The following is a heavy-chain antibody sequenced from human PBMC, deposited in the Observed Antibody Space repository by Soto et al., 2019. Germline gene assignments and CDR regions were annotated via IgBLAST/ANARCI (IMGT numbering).Heavy chain of an antibody. V-gene: IGHV1-2*02. CDR3: ASVGRSGWYTPFDY. CDR1: GDTFSSSA. J-gene: IGHJ4*02. D-gene: IGHD6-19*01. CDR2: INPNSGGT. Sequence: ASVQVSCKASGDTFSSSAITCVRQAPGQGLEWMGGINPNSGGTNYAQKFQGRVTMTGDPSISTAYMELSSLRSDDTAVYYCASVGRSGWYTPFDYWGPGIPVTVSS.